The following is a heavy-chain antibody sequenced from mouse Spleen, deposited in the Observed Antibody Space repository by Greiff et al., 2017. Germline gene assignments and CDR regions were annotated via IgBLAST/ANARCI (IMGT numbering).Heavy chain of an antibody. CDR2: IYPRSGNT. CDR3: ARYDDYGGGYYFDY. V-gene: IGHV1-81*01. Sequence: VQLVESGAELARPGASVKLSCKASGYTFTSYGISWVKQRPGQGLEWIGEIYPRSGNTYYNEKFKGKATLTAYKSSSTAYMELRSLTSEDSAVYFCARYDDYGGGYYFDYWGQGTTLTVSS. J-gene: IGHJ2*01. CDR1: GYTFTSYG. D-gene: IGHD2-4*01.